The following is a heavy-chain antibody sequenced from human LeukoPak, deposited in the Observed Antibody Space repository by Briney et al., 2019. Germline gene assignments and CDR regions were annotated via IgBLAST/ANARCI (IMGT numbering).Heavy chain of an antibody. CDR1: GYSISSGYY. V-gene: IGHV4-38-2*02. J-gene: IGHJ3*02. CDR2: IYYSGST. D-gene: IGHD3-22*01. CDR3: AREPPYYDSSGWVRAFDI. Sequence: PSETLSLTCTVSGYSISSGYYWGWIRQPPGKGLEWIGSIYYSGSTYYNPSLKSRVTISVDTSKNQFSLKLSSVTAADTAVYYCAREPPYYDSSGWVRAFDIWGQGTMVTVSS.